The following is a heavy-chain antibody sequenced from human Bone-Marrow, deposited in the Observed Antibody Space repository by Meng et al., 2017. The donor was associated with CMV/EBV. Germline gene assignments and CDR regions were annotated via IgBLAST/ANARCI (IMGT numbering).Heavy chain of an antibody. CDR1: GYTFTSYD. CDR2: MNPNSGNT. CDR3: ARDVKIRGRNNWNFAFDI. V-gene: IGHV1-8*03. J-gene: IGHJ3*02. D-gene: IGHD1-1*01. Sequence: ASVKVSCKASGYTFTSYDINWVRQATGQGLEWMGWMNPNSGNTGYAQKFQGRVTITRNTSISTAYMELSRLRSDDTAVYYCARDVKIRGRNNWNFAFDIWGQGTMVTVSS.